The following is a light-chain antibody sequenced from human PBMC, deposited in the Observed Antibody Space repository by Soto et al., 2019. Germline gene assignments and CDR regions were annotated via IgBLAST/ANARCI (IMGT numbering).Light chain of an antibody. J-gene: IGLJ1*01. CDR1: SSDVGGYNY. CDR2: DVS. CDR3: SPYTSSSTPLYV. Sequence: QSALTPPASVSGSPGQSITISCTGTSSDVGGYNYVSWYQQHPGKAPKLMIYDVSNRPSGVSNRFSGSKSGNTASLTISGLQAEDEADYYCSPYTSSSTPLYVFGTGTKVTVL. V-gene: IGLV2-14*01.